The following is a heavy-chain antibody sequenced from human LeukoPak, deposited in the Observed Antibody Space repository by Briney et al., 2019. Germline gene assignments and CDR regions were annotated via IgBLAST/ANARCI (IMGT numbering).Heavy chain of an antibody. CDR2: MNPNSGNT. J-gene: IGHJ4*02. V-gene: IGHV1-8*01. D-gene: IGHD2-21*01. Sequence: ASVKVSCKASGYTFTSYDINWVRQATGQGLEWMGWMNPNSGNTGYAQKFQGRVTMTRNASISTAYMELSSLRSEDTAVHYCARGLGAYSTYYFDYWGQGTLVTVSS. CDR3: ARGLGAYSTYYFDY. CDR1: GYTFTSYD.